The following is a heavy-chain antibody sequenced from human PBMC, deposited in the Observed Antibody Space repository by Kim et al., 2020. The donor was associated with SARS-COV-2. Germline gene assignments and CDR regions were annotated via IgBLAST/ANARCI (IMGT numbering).Heavy chain of an antibody. D-gene: IGHD3-10*01. J-gene: IGHJ4*02. CDR3: TTDMGTRNYYGSGRGGDY. CDR2: IKSKTDGGTT. CDR1: GFTFSNAW. Sequence: GGSLRLSCAASGFTFSNAWMSWVRQAPGKGLEWVGRIKSKTDGGTTDYAAPVKGRFTISRDDSKNTLYLQMNSLKTEDTALYYCTTDMGTRNYYGSGRGGDYWGQGTLVTVSS. V-gene: IGHV3-15*01.